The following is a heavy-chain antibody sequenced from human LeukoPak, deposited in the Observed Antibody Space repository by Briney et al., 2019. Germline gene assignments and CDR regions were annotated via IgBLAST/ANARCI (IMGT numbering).Heavy chain of an antibody. CDR3: ARDPSTYCSGTTCYGYYFDY. V-gene: IGHV1-18*01. Sequence: ASVKVSCKASGYTFTSYGISWVRQAPGQGLEWMGWISAYNGNTNYAQKLQGRVTMTTDTSTSTAYMELRSLRSEDAAVYYCARDPSTYCSGTTCYGYYFDYWGQGTLVTVSS. CDR2: ISAYNGNT. D-gene: IGHD2-2*01. J-gene: IGHJ4*02. CDR1: GYTFTSYG.